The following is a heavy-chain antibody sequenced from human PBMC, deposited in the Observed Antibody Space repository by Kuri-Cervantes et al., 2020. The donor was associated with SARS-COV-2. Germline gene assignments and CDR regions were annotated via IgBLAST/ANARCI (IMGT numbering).Heavy chain of an antibody. D-gene: IGHD5-12*01. CDR2: IRSKANSYAT. V-gene: IGHV3-73*01. CDR1: GFTFSGSA. Sequence: GESLKISCAASGFTFSGSAMHWVRQASGKGLEWVGRIRSKANSYATAYAASVKGRFTISRDDSKNTAYLQMNSLKTEDTAVYYCTTDPRGMDIVATNTMDGYWGQGTLVTVSS. CDR3: TTDPRGMDIVATNTMDGY. J-gene: IGHJ4*01.